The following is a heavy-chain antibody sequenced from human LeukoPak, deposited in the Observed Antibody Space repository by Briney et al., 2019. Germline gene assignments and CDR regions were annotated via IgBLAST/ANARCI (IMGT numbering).Heavy chain of an antibody. CDR3: AKVQDSSGYGYDY. Sequence: GGSLRLSCAASGFIFNNYWMSWVRQAPGKGLEWVSAISGSGGSTYYADSVKGRFTISRDNSKTTLYLQMNSLRAEDTAVYYCAKVQDSSGYGYDYWGQGTLVTVSS. CDR1: GFIFNNYW. D-gene: IGHD3-22*01. J-gene: IGHJ4*02. V-gene: IGHV3-23*01. CDR2: ISGSGGST.